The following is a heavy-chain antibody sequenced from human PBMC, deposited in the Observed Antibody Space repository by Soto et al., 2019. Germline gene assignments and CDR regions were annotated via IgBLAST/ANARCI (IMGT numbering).Heavy chain of an antibody. J-gene: IGHJ6*02. D-gene: IGHD6-13*01. CDR1: GGTFSSYA. CDR3: ARGYSSSWPYYYGMDV. V-gene: IGHV1-69*13. CDR2: IIPIFGTA. Sequence: GASVKVSCKASGGTFSSYAISCVRQAPGQGLEWMGGIIPIFGTANYAQKFQGRVTITADESTSTAYMELSSLRSEDTAVYYCARGYSSSWPYYYGMDVWGQGTTVTVSS.